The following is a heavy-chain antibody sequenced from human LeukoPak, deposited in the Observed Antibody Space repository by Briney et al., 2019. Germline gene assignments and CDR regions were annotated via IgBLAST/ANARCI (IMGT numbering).Heavy chain of an antibody. CDR1: GYSFTSYW. J-gene: IGHJ4*02. V-gene: IGHV5-51*01. Sequence: GESLKISCXGSGYSFTSYWIGWVRQMPGKGLEWMGIIYPGDSDTRYSPSFQGQVTISADKSISSAYLQWNSLKASDTAMYYCARLRDNWEDYWGQGTLVTVSS. D-gene: IGHD1-20*01. CDR2: IYPGDSDT. CDR3: ARLRDNWEDY.